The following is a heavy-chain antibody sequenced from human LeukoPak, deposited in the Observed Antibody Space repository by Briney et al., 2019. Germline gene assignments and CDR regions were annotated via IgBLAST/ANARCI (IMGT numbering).Heavy chain of an antibody. Sequence: GGSLRLSCAASGFTFSSYGMYWVRQAPGKGLEWVAFTRYDGSNKYYADSVKGRFTISRDNSKNSLYLQMNSLRAEDTAVYYCAELGITMIGGVWGKGTTVTISS. V-gene: IGHV3-30*02. CDR2: TRYDGSNK. D-gene: IGHD3-10*02. CDR1: GFTFSSYG. J-gene: IGHJ6*04. CDR3: AELGITMIGGV.